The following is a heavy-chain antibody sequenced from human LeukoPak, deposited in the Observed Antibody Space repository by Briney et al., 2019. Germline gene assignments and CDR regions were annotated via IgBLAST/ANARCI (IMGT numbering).Heavy chain of an antibody. V-gene: IGHV3-23*01. J-gene: IGHJ4*02. CDR1: GFTFGSYA. CDR3: AKDRGRTWVQVAN. CDR2: ISGSGGST. Sequence: GGSLRLSCAASGFTFGSYAMNWVRQAPGKGLEWVSTISGSGGSTYYADSVKGRFTISRDNSKNTLYLQMNSLRVEDTAVYYCAKDRGRTWVQVANWGQGTLVTVSS. D-gene: IGHD2-15*01.